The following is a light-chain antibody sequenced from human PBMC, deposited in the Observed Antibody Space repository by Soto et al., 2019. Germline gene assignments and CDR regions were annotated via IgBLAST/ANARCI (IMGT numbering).Light chain of an antibody. V-gene: IGKV4-1*01. J-gene: IGKJ5*01. CDR1: QSVLYSSNTQNY. Sequence: DVVMTQSTDSLAVSLGERGTINCKSSQSVLYSSNTQNYLAWYQQQPGQPPKLLIYGASTRESGVPDRFSGSGSGTDFTLTISSLQAEDVAVYYCQQYGSSPPITFGQGTRLEIK. CDR3: QQYGSSPPIT. CDR2: GAS.